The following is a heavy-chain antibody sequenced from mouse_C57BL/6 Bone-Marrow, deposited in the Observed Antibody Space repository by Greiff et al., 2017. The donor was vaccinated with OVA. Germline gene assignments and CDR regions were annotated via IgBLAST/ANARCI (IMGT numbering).Heavy chain of an antibody. Sequence: QVQLQQSGAELVRPGASVTLSCKASGYTFTDYEMHWVKQTPVHGLEWIGAIDPETGGTAYNQKFKGKAILTADKSSSTAYMELRSLTSEDSAVYYCTKGYTTVVATQGYFDGWGTGTTVTVSS. CDR3: TKGYTTVVATQGYFDG. V-gene: IGHV1-15*01. J-gene: IGHJ1*03. CDR1: GYTFTDYE. D-gene: IGHD1-1*01. CDR2: IDPETGGT.